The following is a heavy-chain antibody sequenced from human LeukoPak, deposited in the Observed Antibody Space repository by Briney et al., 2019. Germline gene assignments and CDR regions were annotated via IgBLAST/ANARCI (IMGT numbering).Heavy chain of an antibody. D-gene: IGHD6-13*01. Sequence: GGSLRLSCAASGFTFSDYYMSWIRQAPGKGLEWVSYISSSSSYTNYADSVKGRFTISRDNAKNSLYLQMSSLRDEDTAVYICARDRSTWSLDYWGQGTLVTVSS. CDR3: ARDRSTWSLDY. CDR2: ISSSSSYT. J-gene: IGHJ4*02. CDR1: GFTFSDYY. V-gene: IGHV3-11*06.